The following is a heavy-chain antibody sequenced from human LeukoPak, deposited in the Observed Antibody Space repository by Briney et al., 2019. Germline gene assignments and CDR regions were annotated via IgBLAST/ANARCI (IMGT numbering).Heavy chain of an antibody. CDR1: GFTFDDYA. CDR3: AKDRTGSWLSPNFDY. J-gene: IGHJ4*02. V-gene: IGHV3-9*01. D-gene: IGHD6-13*01. CDR2: INWNSGSI. Sequence: LTGGSLRLSCAASGFTFDDYAMHWVRQAPGKGLQWVSGINWNSGSIGYADSVKGRFTISRDNAKNSLYLQMNSLRAEDTALYYCAKDRTGSWLSPNFDYWGQGTLVTVSS.